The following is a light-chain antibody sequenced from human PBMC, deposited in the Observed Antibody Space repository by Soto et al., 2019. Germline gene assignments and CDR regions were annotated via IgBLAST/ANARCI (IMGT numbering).Light chain of an antibody. V-gene: IGKV1-12*01. J-gene: IGKJ5*01. CDR3: QQATTLPIT. CDR1: QDIRTW. CDR2: GAS. Sequence: QMTQSPSSVSAYVGDRVTITCRASQDIRTWLAWYQQKPGKAPKILIYGASTLQSGVPSRFSGSGSGTYFTLTISSLQPEDSATYYCQQATTLPITFGQGTRLEIK.